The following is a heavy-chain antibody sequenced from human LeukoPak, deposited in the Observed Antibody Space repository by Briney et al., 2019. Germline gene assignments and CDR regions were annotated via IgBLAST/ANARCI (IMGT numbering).Heavy chain of an antibody. CDR3: ASQSSSWYGGFDY. D-gene: IGHD6-13*01. CDR2: INHSGST. V-gene: IGHV4-34*01. J-gene: IGHJ4*02. Sequence: SETLSLTCAVYGGSFSGYYWSWIRQPPGKGLEWIGEINHSGSTNYNPSLKSRVTISVDTSKNQFSLKLSSVTAADTTVYYCASQSSSWYGGFDYWGQGTLVTVSS. CDR1: GGSFSGYY.